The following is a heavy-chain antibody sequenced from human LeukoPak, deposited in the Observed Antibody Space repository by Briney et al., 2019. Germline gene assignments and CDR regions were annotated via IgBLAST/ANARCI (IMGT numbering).Heavy chain of an antibody. Sequence: PSETLSLTCTVSGGSFTSDYWSWIRQPAGKGLEWIGRFYSSGTTNYNPSLKSRVTMSADTSKNQFSLKLRSVTAADTAVYYCARCRHGNCDYFDYWGQGTLVTVSS. CDR1: GGSFTSDY. J-gene: IGHJ4*02. V-gene: IGHV4-4*07. D-gene: IGHD1-7*01. CDR2: FYSSGTT. CDR3: ARCRHGNCDYFDY.